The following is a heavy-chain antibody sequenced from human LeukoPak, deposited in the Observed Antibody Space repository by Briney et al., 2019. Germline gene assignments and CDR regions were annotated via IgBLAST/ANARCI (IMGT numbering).Heavy chain of an antibody. J-gene: IGHJ4*02. V-gene: IGHV1-2*02. CDR2: INHNIGAT. CDR1: GYTFTGYY. CDR3: SRDRVGSGWPRPYYCEH. D-gene: IGHD6-19*01. Sequence: ASVKVSCKPSGYTFTGYYLHWVRQAPGQALEWMGWINHNIGATMYAEKFQGRVTMTRDTSISTAYMELSSLRSDDTALYYCSRDRVGSGWPRPYYCEHWGQGTLVTVSS.